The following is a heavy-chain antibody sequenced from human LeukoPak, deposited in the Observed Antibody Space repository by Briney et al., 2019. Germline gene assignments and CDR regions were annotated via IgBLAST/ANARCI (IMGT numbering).Heavy chain of an antibody. J-gene: IGHJ4*02. CDR1: GGSISSYY. D-gene: IGHD4-11*01. CDR2: IYYSGST. Sequence: SETLSLTCTVSGGSISSYYWSWIRQPPGKGLEWIGYIYYSGSTNYNPSLKSRVTISVDRPKNQFSLKLSSVTAADTAVYYCARDPSNDYSNYGALDYWGQGTLVTVSS. V-gene: IGHV4-59*12. CDR3: ARDPSNDYSNYGALDY.